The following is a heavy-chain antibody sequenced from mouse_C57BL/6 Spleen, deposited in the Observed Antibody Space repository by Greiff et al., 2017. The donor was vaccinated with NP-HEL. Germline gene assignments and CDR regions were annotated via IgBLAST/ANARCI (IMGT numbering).Heavy chain of an antibody. CDR3: ARSTYFDY. V-gene: IGHV1-82*01. CDR1: GYAFSSSW. D-gene: IGHD4-1*02. CDR2: IYPGDGDT. J-gene: IGHJ2*01. Sequence: QVQLQQSGPELVKPGASVKISCKASGYAFSSSWMNWVKQRPGKGLEWIGRIYPGDGDTNYNGKFKGKATLTADKSSSTAYMQLSSLTSEDSAVYFCARSTYFDYWGKGTTLTVSS.